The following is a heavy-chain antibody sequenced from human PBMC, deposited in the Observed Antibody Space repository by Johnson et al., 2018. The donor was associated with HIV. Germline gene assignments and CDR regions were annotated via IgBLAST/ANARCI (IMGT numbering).Heavy chain of an antibody. J-gene: IGHJ3*02. CDR1: GFRFSSYG. Sequence: VQLVESGGGVVQPGGSLRLSCAASGFRFSSYGMHWVRQAPGKGLEWVSGVSWNGSRTHYADSVKGRFIISRDNSRNTLYLQTNSLRAEDTAVYYCAKGITIFAGKSAVDIWGQGTMVTVSS. D-gene: IGHD3-3*01. CDR2: VSWNGSRT. CDR3: AKGITIFAGKSAVDI. V-gene: IGHV3-35*01.